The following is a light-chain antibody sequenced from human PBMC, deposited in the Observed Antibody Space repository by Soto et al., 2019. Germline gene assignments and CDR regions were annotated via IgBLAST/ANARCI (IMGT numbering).Light chain of an antibody. J-gene: IGLJ1*01. Sequence: QSALTQPPSASGSPGQSVTISCTGTSSDVGGYNYVSWYQQHPGKAPKLMIYEVSKRPSGVPDRFSGSKSDNTAFLTVSGLQAEDEADYYCSSYAAGSNFVFGTGTKLTVL. CDR3: SSYAAGSNFV. CDR2: EVS. CDR1: SSDVGGYNY. V-gene: IGLV2-8*01.